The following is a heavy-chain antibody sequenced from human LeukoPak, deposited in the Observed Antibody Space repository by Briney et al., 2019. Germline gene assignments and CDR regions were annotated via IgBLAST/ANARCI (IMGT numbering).Heavy chain of an antibody. Sequence: SETLSLTCTVSGGSISSYYWSWIRQPSGKGLEWIGYIYYSGSTNYNPSLKSRVTISVDTSKNQFSLKLSSVTAADTAVYYCAREDGAAADYWGQGTLVTVSS. J-gene: IGHJ4*02. D-gene: IGHD6-13*01. CDR2: IYYSGST. CDR3: AREDGAAADY. CDR1: GGSISSYY. V-gene: IGHV4-59*12.